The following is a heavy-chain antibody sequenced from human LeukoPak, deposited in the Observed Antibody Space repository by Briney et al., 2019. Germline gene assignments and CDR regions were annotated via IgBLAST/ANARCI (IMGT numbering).Heavy chain of an antibody. J-gene: IGHJ2*01. CDR3: ARVRKDSRKQLWPRDCWYFDL. D-gene: IGHD5-18*01. CDR1: GFTFSSYS. Sequence: PGGSLRLSCAASGFTFSSYSMNWVRQAPGKGLEWVSSISSSSSYIYYADSVKGRFTISRDNAKNSLYLQMNSLRAEDTAVYYCARVRKDSRKQLWPRDCWYFDLWGRGTLVTVSS. CDR2: ISSSSSYI. V-gene: IGHV3-21*01.